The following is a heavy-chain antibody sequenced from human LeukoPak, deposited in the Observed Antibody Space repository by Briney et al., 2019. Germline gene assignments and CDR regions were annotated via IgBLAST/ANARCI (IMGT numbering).Heavy chain of an antibody. J-gene: IGHJ4*02. D-gene: IGHD3-22*01. V-gene: IGHV3-66*01. CDR3: ARVLYDSSGYYPLGY. CDR1: GFTVSSNY. Sequence: GRSLRLSCAASGFTVSSNYMSWVRQAPGKGLEWVSVIYSGGSTYYADSVKGRFTISRDNSKNTLYLQMNSLRAEDTAVYYCARVLYDSSGYYPLGYWGQGTLVTVSS. CDR2: IYSGGST.